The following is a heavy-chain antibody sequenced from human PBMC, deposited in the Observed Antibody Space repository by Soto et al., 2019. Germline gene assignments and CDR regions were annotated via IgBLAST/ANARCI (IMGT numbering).Heavy chain of an antibody. CDR2: IYYSGST. CDR1: GGSISSYY. Sequence: SETLSLTCTVSGGSISSYYWSWIRQPPGKGLEWIGYIYYSGSTNYNPSPKSRVTISVDTSKNQFSLKLSSVTAADTAVYYCARDHGTKYYYCGMDVWGQGTTVTVSS. CDR3: ARDHGTKYYYCGMDV. J-gene: IGHJ6*02. V-gene: IGHV4-59*01.